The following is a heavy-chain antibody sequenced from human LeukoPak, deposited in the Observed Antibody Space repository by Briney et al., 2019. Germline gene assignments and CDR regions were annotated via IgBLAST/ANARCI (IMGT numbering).Heavy chain of an antibody. V-gene: IGHV3-23*01. CDR3: AKDRYSNYGNWFDP. CDR1: GFTFSSYA. D-gene: IGHD4-11*01. J-gene: IGHJ5*02. Sequence: GGCLRLSCAASGFTFSSYAMNWVRQAPGKGLEWVSGISGSGSSTYYADSVKGWFTISRDNSKNTLYLQMNSLRAEDTAVYYCAKDRYSNYGNWFDPWGQGTLVSVFS. CDR2: ISGSGSST.